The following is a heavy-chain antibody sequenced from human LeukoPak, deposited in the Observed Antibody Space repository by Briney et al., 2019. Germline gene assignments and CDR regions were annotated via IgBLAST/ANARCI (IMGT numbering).Heavy chain of an antibody. CDR3: AKGAAADFYYYYYGMDV. D-gene: IGHD6-13*01. V-gene: IGHV3-30*18. Sequence: PGGSLRLSCAASGFTFSSYGMHWVRQAPGKGLEWVAVISYDGSNKYYADSVRGRFTISRDNSKNTLYLQMNSLRAEDTAVYYCAKGAAADFYYYYYGMDVWSKGTTVTVSS. CDR1: GFTFSSYG. J-gene: IGHJ6*04. CDR2: ISYDGSNK.